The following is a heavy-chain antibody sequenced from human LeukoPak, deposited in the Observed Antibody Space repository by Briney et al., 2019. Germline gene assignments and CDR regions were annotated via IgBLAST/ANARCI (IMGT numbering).Heavy chain of an antibody. CDR1: GFTFSNYA. V-gene: IGHV3-64*04. CDR2: VSRNGDNT. J-gene: IGHJ6*02. D-gene: IGHD3-3*01. CDR3: ARDWSLWSGYYVSSYYGMDV. Sequence: GGSLRLSCSASGFTFSNYAMHWVRQAPGKGLEYVSAVSRNGDNTFYANSVKGRFTVSRDNSKNTLYLQMNSLRAEDTAVYYCARDWSLWSGYYVSSYYGMDVWGQGTTVTVSS.